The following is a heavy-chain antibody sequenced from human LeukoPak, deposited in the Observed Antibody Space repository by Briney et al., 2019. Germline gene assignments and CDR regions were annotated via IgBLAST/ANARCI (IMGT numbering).Heavy chain of an antibody. Sequence: GASVKVSCKASGGTFSSYAISWVRQAPGQGLEWMGWISAYNGNTNYAQKLQGRVTMTTDTSTSTAYMELRSLRSDDTAVYYCARDYGIAVAGRRFDYWGQGTLVTVSS. CDR2: ISAYNGNT. J-gene: IGHJ4*02. D-gene: IGHD6-19*01. CDR1: GGTFSSYA. CDR3: ARDYGIAVAGRRFDY. V-gene: IGHV1-18*01.